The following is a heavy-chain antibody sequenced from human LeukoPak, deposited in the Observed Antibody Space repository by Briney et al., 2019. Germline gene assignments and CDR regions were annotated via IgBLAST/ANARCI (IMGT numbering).Heavy chain of an antibody. Sequence: SETLSLTCAVYGGSFSNYYWSWLRQPPGKGLEWIGEINDSGRTNYHPSLMSRVTVSVDTSKNQFSLRLTSVTATDTAVYYCARRWNYGRNYYIDVWGKGATVSVSS. D-gene: IGHD1-7*01. V-gene: IGHV4-34*01. CDR2: INDSGRT. CDR1: GGSFSNYY. J-gene: IGHJ6*03. CDR3: ARRWNYGRNYYIDV.